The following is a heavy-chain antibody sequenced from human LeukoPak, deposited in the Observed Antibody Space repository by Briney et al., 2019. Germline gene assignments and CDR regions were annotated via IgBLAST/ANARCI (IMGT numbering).Heavy chain of an antibody. J-gene: IGHJ4*02. CDR3: ARGIVVVPAAIEFRGGYGYYFDY. D-gene: IGHD2-2*02. CDR1: GGSISSYY. CDR2: IYYSGST. Sequence: SETLSLTCTVSGGSISSYYWSWIRQPPGKGLEWIGYIYYSGSTNYNPSPKSRVTISVDTSKNQFSLKLSSVTAADTAVYYCARGIVVVPAAIEFRGGYGYYFDYWGQGTLVTVSS. V-gene: IGHV4-59*01.